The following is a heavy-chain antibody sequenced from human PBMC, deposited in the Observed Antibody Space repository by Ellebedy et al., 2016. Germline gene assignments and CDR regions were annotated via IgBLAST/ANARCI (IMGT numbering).Heavy chain of an antibody. CDR1: GHTLTDLS. D-gene: IGHD3-10*01. V-gene: IGHV1-24*01. CDR2: YDAEDGET. Sequence: ASVKVSXXVSGHTLTDLSMHWVRQAPGKGLEWMGGYDAEDGETVHAQKLQGRVTMTEDASTDTAYMELSSLRSEDTAVYYCATYMLECGDRPQPCYYYYGMHVWGQGTTVTVSS. CDR3: ATYMLECGDRPQPCYYYYGMHV. J-gene: IGHJ6*02.